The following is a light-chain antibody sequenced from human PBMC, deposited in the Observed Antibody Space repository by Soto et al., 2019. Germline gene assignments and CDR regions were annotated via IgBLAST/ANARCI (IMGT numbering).Light chain of an antibody. CDR1: QSVTSNY. CDR3: QQRSNWRWT. V-gene: IGKV3D-20*02. Sequence: EIVLTQSPGTLSLSPGERATLSCGASQSVTSNYLAWYQQKPGQAPRLLIYDASNRATGIPARFSGSGSGTDFTLTISSLEPEDFAVYYCQQRSNWRWTFGQGTKVDIK. J-gene: IGKJ1*01. CDR2: DAS.